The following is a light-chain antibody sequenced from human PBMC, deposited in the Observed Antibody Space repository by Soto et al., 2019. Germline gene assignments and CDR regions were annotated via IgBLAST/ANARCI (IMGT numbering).Light chain of an antibody. CDR2: GVS. J-gene: IGKJ1*01. V-gene: IGKV2D-29*01. Sequence: DIVMTQTPLSLSVTPGQPASISCKSSQGLLHSDGKTYLYWFLQKPGQPPQLLMYGVSNRFSGVPDRFSGSGSGTDFTLSISRLEPEDFAVYYCHHYGTAWTFGQGTKVEV. CDR1: QGLLHSDGKTY. CDR3: HHYGTAWT.